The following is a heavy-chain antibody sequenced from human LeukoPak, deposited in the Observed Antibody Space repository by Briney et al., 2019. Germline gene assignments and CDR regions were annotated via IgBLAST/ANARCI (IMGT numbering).Heavy chain of an antibody. V-gene: IGHV1-46*01. Sequence: ASVKVSCTASGYTFTSYYMHWVRQAPGQGLEWMGIINPSGGSTSYAQKFQGRVTMTRDTSTSTVYMELSSLRSEDTAVYYCARDWYGGNSAVHYFDYWGQGTLVTVSS. D-gene: IGHD4-23*01. CDR2: INPSGGST. J-gene: IGHJ4*02. CDR1: GYTFTSYY. CDR3: ARDWYGGNSAVHYFDY.